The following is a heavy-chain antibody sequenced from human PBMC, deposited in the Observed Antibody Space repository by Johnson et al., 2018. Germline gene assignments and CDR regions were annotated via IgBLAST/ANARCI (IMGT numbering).Heavy chain of an antibody. CDR3: VRMYYYDRSGYSTPDAFDI. V-gene: IGHV1-46*01. Sequence: QVQLQESGAEVKKPGASVKVSCKASGYTFTSYYMHWVRQAPGQGLEWMGIINPSGGSTSYAQKFQGRVTMNRDTSTSTVYMELSSLRSEDTAVYYCVRMYYYDRSGYSTPDAFDIWGQGTMVTVSS. J-gene: IGHJ3*02. CDR2: INPSGGST. CDR1: GYTFTSYY. D-gene: IGHD3-22*01.